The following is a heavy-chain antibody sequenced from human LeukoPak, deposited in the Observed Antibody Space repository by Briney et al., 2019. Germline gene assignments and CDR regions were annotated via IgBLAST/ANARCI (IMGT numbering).Heavy chain of an antibody. D-gene: IGHD3-10*01. V-gene: IGHV3-21*01. J-gene: IGHJ6*04. CDR2: ISSSSSYI. CDR3: ARDRRGSGSYYMDV. CDR1: GFTFSSYS. Sequence: PGGSLRLSCAGSGFTFSSYSMNWVRRAPGKGLEWVSSISSSSSYIYYADSVKGRFTISRDNAKNSLYLQMNSLRAEDTAVYYCARDRRGSGSYYMDVWGKGTTVTISS.